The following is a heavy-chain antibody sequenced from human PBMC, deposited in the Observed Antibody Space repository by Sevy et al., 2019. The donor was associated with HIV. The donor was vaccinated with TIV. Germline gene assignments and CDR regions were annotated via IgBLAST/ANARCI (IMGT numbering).Heavy chain of an antibody. D-gene: IGHD1-26*01. V-gene: IGHV1-69*13. CDR1: GGTFSSYA. J-gene: IGHJ4*02. CDR2: IIPIFGTA. Sequence: ASVKVSCKASGGTFSSYAISWVRQAPGQGLEWMGRIIPIFGTANYAQKFQGRVTITADESTSTAYMELSSLRSEDTAVYYCASHSGSYWHQTGGDYYFDYWGQGTLVTVSS. CDR3: ASHSGSYWHQTGGDYYFDY.